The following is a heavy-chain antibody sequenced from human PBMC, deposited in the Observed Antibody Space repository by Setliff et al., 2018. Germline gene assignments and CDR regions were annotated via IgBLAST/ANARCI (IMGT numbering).Heavy chain of an antibody. CDR3: AKDTGYYFDS. Sequence: GGSLRLSCAASGITFSNYAMSWVRQAPGKGLEWVSAISGSGAISYADSVKGRFTVSRDTSKNALYLQMNSLRGEDTAVYYCAKDTGYYFDSWGQGTLVTVSS. CDR1: GITFSNYA. CDR2: ISGSGAI. J-gene: IGHJ4*02. V-gene: IGHV3-23*01. D-gene: IGHD4-4*01.